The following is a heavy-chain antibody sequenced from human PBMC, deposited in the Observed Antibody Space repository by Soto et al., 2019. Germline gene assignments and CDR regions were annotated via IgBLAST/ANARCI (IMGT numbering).Heavy chain of an antibody. D-gene: IGHD2-15*01. V-gene: IGHV1-69*06. CDR2: IIPIFGTA. CDR3: ARGYCSGGSCYEYNWFDP. J-gene: IGHJ5*02. Sequence: SVKVSCKASGGTFSSYAISWVRQAPGQGLEWMGGIIPIFGTANYAQKFQGRVTITADKSTSTAYMELSSLRSEDTAVYYCARGYCSGGSCYEYNWFDPWGQGTLVTVSS. CDR1: GGTFSSYA.